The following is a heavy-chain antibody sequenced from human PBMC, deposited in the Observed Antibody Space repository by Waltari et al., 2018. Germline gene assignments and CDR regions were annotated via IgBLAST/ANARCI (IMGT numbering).Heavy chain of an antibody. D-gene: IGHD2-2*01. J-gene: IGHJ6*03. CDR1: GGSFSGYY. CDR3: ARRRPVYSSTSCFYYYYYMDV. Sequence: QVQLQQWGAGLLKPSETLSLTCAVYGGSFSGYYWSWIRQPPGKGLEWIGEINHSGSTNYNPSLKSRVTISVDTSKNQFSLKLSSVTAADTAVYYCARRRPVYSSTSCFYYYYYMDVWGKGTTVTVSS. CDR2: INHSGST. V-gene: IGHV4-34*01.